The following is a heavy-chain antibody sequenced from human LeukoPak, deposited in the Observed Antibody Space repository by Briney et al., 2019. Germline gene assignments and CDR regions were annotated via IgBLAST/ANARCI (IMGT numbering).Heavy chain of an antibody. Sequence: SETLSLTCTVSGGSISSSSYYWGRIRHPPGKGLEGIGSIYYSGSTYYNPSLKSRVTISVDTSKNQFSLKLSAVTAADTAVYYCARGFWQGDYWGQGTLVTVSS. CDR3: ARGFWQGDY. CDR1: GGSISSSSYY. V-gene: IGHV4-39*01. D-gene: IGHD3-3*01. CDR2: IYYSGST. J-gene: IGHJ4*02.